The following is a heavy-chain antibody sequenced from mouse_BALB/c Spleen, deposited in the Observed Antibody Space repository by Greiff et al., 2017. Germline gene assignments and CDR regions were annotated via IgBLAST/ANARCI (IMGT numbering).Heavy chain of an antibody. CDR2: ISSGSSTI. CDR1: GFTFSSFG. CDR3: ARDYGSSYYFDY. V-gene: IGHV5-17*02. J-gene: IGHJ2*01. D-gene: IGHD1-1*01. Sequence: DVKLQESGGGLVQPGGSRKLSCAASGFTFSSFGMHWVRQAPEKGLEWVAYISSGSSTIYYADTVKGRFTISRDNPKNTLFLQMTSLRSEDTAMYYCARDYGSSYYFDYWGQGTTLTVSS.